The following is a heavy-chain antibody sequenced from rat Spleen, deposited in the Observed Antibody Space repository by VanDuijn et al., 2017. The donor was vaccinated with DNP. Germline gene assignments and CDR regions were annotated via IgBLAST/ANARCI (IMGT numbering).Heavy chain of an antibody. J-gene: IGHJ3*01. CDR1: GYSITSNY. V-gene: IGHV3-1*01. Sequence: EVQLQESGSGLVKPSQSLSLTCSVTGYSITSNYWGWIRQFPGNKMEYIGHISYSGSTNYNPSLKSRISITRDTSKNHFFLHLNSVTSEDTGTYYCARWTRYFDNWGQGTLVTVSS. CDR3: ARWTRYFDN. D-gene: IGHD1-5*01. CDR2: ISYSGST.